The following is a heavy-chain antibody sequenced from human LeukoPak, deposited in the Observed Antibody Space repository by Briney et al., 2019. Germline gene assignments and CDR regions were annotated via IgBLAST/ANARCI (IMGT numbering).Heavy chain of an antibody. CDR2: IYYSGST. D-gene: IGHD2-21*01. J-gene: IGHJ4*02. Sequence: SETLSLTCTVSGGSISSSSYYWGWIRQRPGKGLEWIGSIYYSGSTYYNPSLKSRVTISADTSKNQFSLKLSSVTAADTAVYYCASPRAIAIGARWYWGQGTLVTVSS. V-gene: IGHV4-39*01. CDR3: ASPRAIAIGARWY. CDR1: GGSISSSSYY.